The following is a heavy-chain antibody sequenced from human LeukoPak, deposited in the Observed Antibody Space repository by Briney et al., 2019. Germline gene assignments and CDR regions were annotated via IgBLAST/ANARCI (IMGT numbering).Heavy chain of an antibody. D-gene: IGHD3-3*01. J-gene: IGHJ5*02. V-gene: IGHV4-4*02. CDR3: ARDRGMGDFWSGYYYYNWFDP. CDR2: IYHSGST. Sequence: SGTLSLTCAVSGGSISSSNWWSWVRQPPGKGLEWIGEIYHSGSTNYNPSLKSRVTISVDKSKNQFSLKLSSVTAADTAVYYCARDRGMGDFWSGYYYYNWFDPWGQGTLVTVSS. CDR1: GGSISSSNW.